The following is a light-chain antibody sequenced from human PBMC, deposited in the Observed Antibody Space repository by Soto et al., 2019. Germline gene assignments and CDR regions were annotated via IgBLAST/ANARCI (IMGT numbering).Light chain of an antibody. CDR1: SGHSSYA. CDR3: QTWGTDIPVV. J-gene: IGLJ2*01. Sequence: QLVLTQSPSASASLGASVKLTCTLSSGHSSYAIAWHQQQPEKGPRYLMKVNSDGSHSKGDGIPDRLSGSSSGAERYLTISSLQSEDEADYYCQTWGTDIPVVFGGGTKLTVL. CDR2: VNSDGSH. V-gene: IGLV4-69*01.